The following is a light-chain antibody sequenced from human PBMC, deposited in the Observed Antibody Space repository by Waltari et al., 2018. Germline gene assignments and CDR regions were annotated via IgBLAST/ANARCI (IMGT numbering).Light chain of an antibody. CDR2: RDD. V-gene: IGLV1-47*01. J-gene: IGLJ3*02. CDR3: AAWDDSLSSWL. Sequence: QSVLTQPPSASGTPGQRVTMFCSGGSSNLGTNYAYWYKHLPGAAPKVLIFRDDQRPSGVPDRFSGSKSGTSASLTISGLRSDDEADYYCAAWDDSLSSWLFGGGTKLTVL. CDR1: SSNLGTNY.